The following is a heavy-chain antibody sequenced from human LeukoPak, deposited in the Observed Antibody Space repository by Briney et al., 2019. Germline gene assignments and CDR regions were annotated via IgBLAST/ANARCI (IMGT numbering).Heavy chain of an antibody. D-gene: IGHD3-3*01. CDR3: ARGAVDYTPVGRYYYNMDV. CDR2: MNQDGSEK. Sequence: GGPLRLSCTGSGFTISGFWMSWVRQLPGKRLEWVAYMNQDGSEKTYVDSVKGRFTISRDHAQNSLFLQVNNLTVEDTAVYYCARGAVDYTPVGRYYYNMDVWGQGTTVTVSS. V-gene: IGHV3-7*04. J-gene: IGHJ6*02. CDR1: GFTISGFW.